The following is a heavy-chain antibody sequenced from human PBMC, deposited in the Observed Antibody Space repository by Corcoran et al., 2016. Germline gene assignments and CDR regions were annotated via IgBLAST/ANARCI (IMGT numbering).Heavy chain of an antibody. J-gene: IGHJ6*02. CDR3: ARVRGYDFWSGYPRYYYGMDV. CDR2: INHSGST. D-gene: IGHD3-3*01. CDR1: GGSFSGYY. V-gene: IGHV4-34*01. Sequence: QAQLQQWGAGLLKPSETLSLTCAVYGGSFSGYYWSWIRQPPGKGLEWIGEINHSGSTNYNPSLKSRVTISVDTSKNQFSLKLSSVTAADTAVYYCARVRGYDFWSGYPRYYYGMDVWGQGTTVTVSS.